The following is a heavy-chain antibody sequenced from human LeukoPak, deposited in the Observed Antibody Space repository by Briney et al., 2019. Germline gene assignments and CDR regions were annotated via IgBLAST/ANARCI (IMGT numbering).Heavy chain of an antibody. V-gene: IGHV3-7*01. CDR1: GFTFTKYW. CDR3: ARVIGSYGDSAY. J-gene: IGHJ4*02. CDR2: ISQDGSER. D-gene: IGHD4-17*01. Sequence: PGGSLRLSCAASGFTFTKYWMTWVRQDPGKGLEWVANISQDGSERFYVDSVKGRFTISRDNAKNSLYLQMNSLTAEDTAVYYCARVIGSYGDSAYWGQGTLVTVSS.